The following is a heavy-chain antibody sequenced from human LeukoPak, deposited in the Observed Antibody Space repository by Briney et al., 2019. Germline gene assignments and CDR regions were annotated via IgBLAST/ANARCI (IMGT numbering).Heavy chain of an antibody. D-gene: IGHD3-10*01. CDR3: AKHPDVGSYYYFQH. V-gene: IGHV3-74*01. CDR1: GFTFSSYW. CDR2: IASDGSST. J-gene: IGHJ1*01. Sequence: GGSLRLSCAASGFTFSSYWMNWVRQAPGKGLVWVSRIASDGSSTTYADSVKGRFTISRDNSKNTLYLQVNSLRAEDTAVYYCAKHPDVGSYYYFQHWGQGTLVTVSS.